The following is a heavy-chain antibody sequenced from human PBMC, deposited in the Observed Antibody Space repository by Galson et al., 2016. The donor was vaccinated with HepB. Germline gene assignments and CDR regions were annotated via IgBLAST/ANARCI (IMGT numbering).Heavy chain of an antibody. CDR2: IIPIFGTT. D-gene: IGHD2-2*01. J-gene: IGHJ6*02. CDR3: ARTHYDCSNNNCYLPDYYYYGMDV. Sequence: SVKVSCKASGGTFGSYAISWVRQAPGQGLEWMGGIIPIFGTTNYAQKFQGRVTITAAKSTSTAYMELTSLRSEDTAVYYWARTHYDCSNNNCYLPDYYYYGMDVWGQGTTVTVSS. CDR1: GGTFGSYA. V-gene: IGHV1-69*06.